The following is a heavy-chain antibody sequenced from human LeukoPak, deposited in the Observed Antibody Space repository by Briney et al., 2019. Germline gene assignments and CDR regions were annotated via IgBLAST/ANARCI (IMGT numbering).Heavy chain of an antibody. J-gene: IGHJ4*02. CDR3: ARGSDGYTY. CDR1: GGSISGSTYY. CDR2: IYYSGTS. Sequence: SETLSLTCTVSGGSISGSTYYWGWIRQPPGKGLEWIGSIYYSGTSYYNPSLKSRVTISVDTSKNQFSLKLSSVTAADTAVYYCARGSDGYTYWGQGTLVTVSS. V-gene: IGHV4-39*01. D-gene: IGHD5-24*01.